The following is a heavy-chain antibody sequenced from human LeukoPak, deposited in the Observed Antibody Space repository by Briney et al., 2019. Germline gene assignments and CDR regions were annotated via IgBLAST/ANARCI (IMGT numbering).Heavy chain of an antibody. CDR2: ISAYNGNT. CDR3: ARDGFLEWLKSYYYYYGMDV. Sequence: GASVKVSCKASGYTFTSYGISWVRQAPGQGLEWMGWISAYNGNTNYAQKLQGRVTMTTDTSTSTAYMELRSLRSDDTAVYYCARDGFLEWLKSYYYYYGMDVWGQGTTDTVSS. D-gene: IGHD3-3*01. V-gene: IGHV1-18*01. CDR1: GYTFTSYG. J-gene: IGHJ6*02.